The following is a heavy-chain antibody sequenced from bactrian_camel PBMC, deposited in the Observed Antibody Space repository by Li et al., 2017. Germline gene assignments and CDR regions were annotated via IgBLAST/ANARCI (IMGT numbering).Heavy chain of an antibody. CDR1: TDTSTYC. V-gene: IGHV3S53*01. CDR3: VDDCYGSRYYLARRTNV. D-gene: IGHD6*01. Sequence: HVQLVESGGGSVQAGGSLKLSCVASTDTSTYCMGRFRQAPGKEREGVAAIDTDGATTYADSVKGRFTISRENDKNTVYLQMNNLKPEDTAMYYCVDDCYGSRYYLARRTNVWGQGTQVTVSS. J-gene: IGHJ4*01. CDR2: IDTDGAT.